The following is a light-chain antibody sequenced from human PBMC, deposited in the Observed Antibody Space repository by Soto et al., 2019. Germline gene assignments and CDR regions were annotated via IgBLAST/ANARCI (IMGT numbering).Light chain of an antibody. CDR1: QSVSSY. V-gene: IGKV3-11*01. J-gene: IGKJ5*01. Sequence: EIVLTQSPATLSLSPGERATLSCRASQSVSSYLAWYQQKPGQAPRLLIYDASNRATGIPARFSGSGSGADFTPTISILEPEDFAVYHCQHRSNWPITFGQGTRLEIK. CDR3: QHRSNWPIT. CDR2: DAS.